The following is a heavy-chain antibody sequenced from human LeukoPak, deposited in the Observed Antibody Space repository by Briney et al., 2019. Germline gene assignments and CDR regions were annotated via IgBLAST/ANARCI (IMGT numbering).Heavy chain of an antibody. CDR1: GFTFSSYW. Sequence: GGSLRLSCAASGFTFSSYWMSWVRQAPGKGLEWVANMKQDGSEKYYVDSVKGRFTISRDNAKNSLYLQMNSLRAEDTAVYYCARRYSYGFGYYFDYWGQGTLVTVSS. CDR2: MKQDGSEK. D-gene: IGHD5-18*01. J-gene: IGHJ4*02. CDR3: ARRYSYGFGYYFDY. V-gene: IGHV3-7*05.